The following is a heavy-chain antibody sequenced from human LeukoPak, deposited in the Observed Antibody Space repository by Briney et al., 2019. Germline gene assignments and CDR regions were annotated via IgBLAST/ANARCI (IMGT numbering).Heavy chain of an antibody. J-gene: IGHJ5*02. CDR2: IYPGDSET. Sequence: GESLKISCKGSGYSFSGYWIVWVRPMPGKGLEWMGIIYPGDSETRYSPSLQGQVTMSADKSTSTAYLQWSSLKASDTAMYYCARGNSGNWFDPWGQGTLVTVSS. V-gene: IGHV5-51*01. D-gene: IGHD4-23*01. CDR1: GYSFSGYW. CDR3: ARGNSGNWFDP.